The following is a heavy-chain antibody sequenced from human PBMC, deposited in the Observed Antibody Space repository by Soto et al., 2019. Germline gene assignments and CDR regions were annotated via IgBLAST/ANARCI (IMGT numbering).Heavy chain of an antibody. Sequence: GASVKVSCKASGYTFTSYYMHWVRQAPGQGLEWMGIINPSGGSTSYAQKFQGRVTITADESTSTVYMELSSLRSEDTAVYYCARPIQYYFDTSAQSAWFDPWGQGTLVTVSS. CDR2: INPSGGST. J-gene: IGHJ5*02. D-gene: IGHD3-22*01. CDR3: ARPIQYYFDTSAQSAWFDP. CDR1: GYTFTSYY. V-gene: IGHV1-46*01.